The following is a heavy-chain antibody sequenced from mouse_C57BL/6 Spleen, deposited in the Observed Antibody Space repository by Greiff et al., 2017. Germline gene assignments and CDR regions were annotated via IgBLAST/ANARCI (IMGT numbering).Heavy chain of an antibody. V-gene: IGHV1-15*01. CDR3: TRSMYYFDY. CDR2: IDPETGGT. CDR1: GYTFTDYV. Sequence: QVQLQQSGAELVRPGASVTLSCKASGYTFTDYVMHWVKQTPVHGLEWIGAIDPETGGTAYNQKFKGKAILTADKSSSTAYMELRSLTSEDSAVYYCTRSMYYFDYWGQGTTLTVSS. J-gene: IGHJ2*01.